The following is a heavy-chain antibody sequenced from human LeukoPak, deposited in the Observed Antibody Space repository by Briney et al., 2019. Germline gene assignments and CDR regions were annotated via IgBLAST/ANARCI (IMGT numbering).Heavy chain of an antibody. CDR2: IYYSGST. CDR3: ATIYYDILTVSYYGMDV. V-gene: IGHV4-39*01. Sequence: PSETLSLTCTVSGGSISSSSYYWGWIRQPPGKGLEWIGSIYYSGSTYYNPSLKSRVTISVDTSKNQFSLKLSSVTAADTAVYYCATIYYDILTVSYYGMDVWGQGTTVTVSS. J-gene: IGHJ6*02. D-gene: IGHD3-9*01. CDR1: GGSISSSSYY.